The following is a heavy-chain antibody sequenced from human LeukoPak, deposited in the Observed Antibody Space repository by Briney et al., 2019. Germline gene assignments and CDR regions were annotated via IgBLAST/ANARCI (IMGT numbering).Heavy chain of an antibody. J-gene: IGHJ4*02. CDR2: IYPGDSDT. CDR3: ARAFSGTAMAGEVY. Sequence: GASLQISCKGSGSSFTSYWIGWVRKLPGKGLEWMGIIYPGDSDTRYRPSFQGQVTISANKSSSTSYLQWSSRKASDPAMYYCARAFSGTAMAGEVYWGQGTLVTVSS. V-gene: IGHV5-51*01. CDR1: GSSFTSYW. D-gene: IGHD5-18*01.